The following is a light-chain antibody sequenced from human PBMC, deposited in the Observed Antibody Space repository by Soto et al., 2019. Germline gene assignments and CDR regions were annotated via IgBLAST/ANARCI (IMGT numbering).Light chain of an antibody. CDR2: GTS. CDR3: QQYGSSPLT. J-gene: IGKJ4*01. CDR1: QSVTSSY. V-gene: IGKV3-20*01. Sequence: EIVLTQSPGTLSLSPGERATLSCRASQSVTSSYLAWYQQKPGQAPRLLIYGTSSRATGVPDRFSGGESGTDFTLTISRLEPEDFAMYYCQQYGSSPLTFGGGTKVEIK.